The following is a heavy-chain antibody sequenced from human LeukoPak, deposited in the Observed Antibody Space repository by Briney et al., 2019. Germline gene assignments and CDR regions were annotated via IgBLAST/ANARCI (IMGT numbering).Heavy chain of an antibody. CDR2: ISGSGIST. Sequence: GGSLRLSCAASGFTFNDYGMSWVRQAPGKGLEWVSTISGSGISTYYADSVKGRFTISRDNSRNTLYLQMNSLRAEDTALYYCVKGDNNILIGYYNSFDYWGQGTLVTVSS. D-gene: IGHD3-9*01. V-gene: IGHV3-23*01. J-gene: IGHJ4*02. CDR3: VKGDNNILIGYYNSFDY. CDR1: GFTFNDYG.